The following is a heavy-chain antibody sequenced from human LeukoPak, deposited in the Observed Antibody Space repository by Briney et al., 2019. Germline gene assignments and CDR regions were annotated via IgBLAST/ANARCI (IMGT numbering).Heavy chain of an antibody. J-gene: IGHJ4*02. D-gene: IGHD1-26*01. CDR3: AKGVGATTRLYYFDY. CDR1: GFTFSIYA. V-gene: IGHV3-23*01. Sequence: GGSLRLSCAASGFTFSIYAMSWVRQAPGKGLEWVSAISGGVGSTYYADSVKGRFTLSRDNSENTLYLQMNSLRAEDTAVYYCAKGVGATTRLYYFDYRGQGTLVTVSS. CDR2: ISGGVGST.